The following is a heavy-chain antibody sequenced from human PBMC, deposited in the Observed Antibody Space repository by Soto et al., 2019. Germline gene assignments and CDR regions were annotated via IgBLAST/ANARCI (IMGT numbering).Heavy chain of an antibody. J-gene: IGHJ4*02. CDR2: ISGSGAST. V-gene: IGHV3-23*01. D-gene: IGHD3-9*01. Sequence: GGSLRLSCAASGFTFSSYAMSWVRQAPGKGLEWVSAISGSGASTYYADSVKGRFTISGDNSKNTLYLQMNSLRAEDTAVYYCAHFDWFIDYWGQGTLVTVSS. CDR3: AHFDWFIDY. CDR1: GFTFSSYA.